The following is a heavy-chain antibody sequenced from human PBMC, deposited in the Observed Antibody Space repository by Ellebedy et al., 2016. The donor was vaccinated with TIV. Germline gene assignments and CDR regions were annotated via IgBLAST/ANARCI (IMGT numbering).Heavy chain of an antibody. CDR1: GFIFDDFG. CDR2: INWNGGRT. J-gene: IGHJ3*02. V-gene: IGHV3-20*01. CDR3: ARGIFQTTNDAFDI. D-gene: IGHD1-14*01. Sequence: GESLKISCVASGFIFDDFGLSWVRQVPGKGLEWVAAINWNGGRTGHADSVKGRFTISRDNARNCLYLQMNSLTAEDTALYHCARGIFQTTNDAFDIWGQGTMVTISS.